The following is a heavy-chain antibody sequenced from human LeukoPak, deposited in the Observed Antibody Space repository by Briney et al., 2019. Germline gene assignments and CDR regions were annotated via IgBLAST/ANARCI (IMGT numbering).Heavy chain of an antibody. V-gene: IGHV3-21*01. Sequence: GGALRLSCAASGFTFSSYSMNWVRQAPGRGVEWVSSISSSSSYIYYADAVKGRFTISRDNAKTSLYLQMNSMGAEDTAVYYCARLAHYGDYYYYYGMDVWGKGTTVTVSS. CDR1: GFTFSSYS. CDR2: ISSSSSYI. CDR3: ARLAHYGDYYYYYGMDV. D-gene: IGHD4-17*01. J-gene: IGHJ6*04.